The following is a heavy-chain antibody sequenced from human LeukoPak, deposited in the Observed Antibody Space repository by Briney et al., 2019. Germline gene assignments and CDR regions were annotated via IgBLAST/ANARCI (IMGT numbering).Heavy chain of an antibody. CDR1: GFTFSSYW. D-gene: IGHD3-10*01. CDR2: LNSDGSST. Sequence: GALRLSCEGSGFTFSSYWMHWVRQAPGQGLVWVSRLNSDGSSTNYADSVKGRFTISRDNAKNTLYLQMNSLRADDTAVYYCTYGSGSSTGWYFDYRGQGTLVTVSS. J-gene: IGHJ4*02. V-gene: IGHV3-74*01. CDR3: TYGSGSSTGWYFDY.